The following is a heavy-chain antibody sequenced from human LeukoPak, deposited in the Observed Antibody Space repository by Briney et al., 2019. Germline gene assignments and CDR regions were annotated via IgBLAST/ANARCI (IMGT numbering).Heavy chain of an antibody. V-gene: IGHV3-23*01. Sequence: PGGSLRLSCAASGFTFSSYAMSWVRQAPGKGLEWVSAISGSGGSTYYADSVKGRFTISRDNSKNTLYLHMNSLRAEDTAVYYCAKDMADYYDSSGYQFDYWGQGTLVTVSS. D-gene: IGHD3-22*01. CDR3: AKDMADYYDSSGYQFDY. CDR2: ISGSGGST. J-gene: IGHJ4*02. CDR1: GFTFSSYA.